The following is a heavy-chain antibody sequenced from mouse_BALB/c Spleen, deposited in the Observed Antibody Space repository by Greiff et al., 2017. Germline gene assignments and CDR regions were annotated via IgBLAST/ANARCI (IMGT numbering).Heavy chain of an antibody. CDR1: GFSLTSYG. CDR3: ARDDGYYVGYAMDY. V-gene: IGHV2-9*02. D-gene: IGHD2-3*01. CDR2: IWAGGST. Sequence: VHLVESGPGLVAPSQSLSITCTVSGFSLTSYGVHWVRQPPGKGLEWLGVIWAGGSTNYNSALMSRLSISKDNSKSQVFLKMNSLQTDDTAMYYCARDDGYYVGYAMDYWGQGTSVTVSS. J-gene: IGHJ4*01.